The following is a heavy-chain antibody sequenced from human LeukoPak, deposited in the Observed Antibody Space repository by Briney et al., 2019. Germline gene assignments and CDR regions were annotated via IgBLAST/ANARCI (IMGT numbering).Heavy chain of an antibody. D-gene: IGHD2-21*01. J-gene: IGHJ4*02. CDR1: GGTFSSYT. CDR3: AGDKRFAGGGNY. CDR2: ISPILGIA. Sequence: SVKVSCKASGGTFSSYTISWVRQAPGQGLEWKGRISPILGIANYAQKFQGRVTVTAEKSTSTAYMELSSLRSEDTAVYYSAGDKRFAGGGNYWGQGTLVTVSS. V-gene: IGHV1-69*04.